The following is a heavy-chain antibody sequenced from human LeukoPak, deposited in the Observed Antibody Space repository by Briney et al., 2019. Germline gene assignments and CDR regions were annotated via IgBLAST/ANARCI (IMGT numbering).Heavy chain of an antibody. CDR2: VHYSRST. V-gene: IGHV4-59*01. CDR3: AGYGSGSYYKAFDY. CDR1: GGSISSDY. J-gene: IGHJ4*02. Sequence: PSETLSLTCSVSGGSISSDYWGWIRQPPGKGLEWIAYVHYSRSTSYNPSLKSRVTISIDTSKNQFSLKLSSVTAADTAVYYCAGYGSGSYYKAFDYWGQGTPVTVSS. D-gene: IGHD3-10*01.